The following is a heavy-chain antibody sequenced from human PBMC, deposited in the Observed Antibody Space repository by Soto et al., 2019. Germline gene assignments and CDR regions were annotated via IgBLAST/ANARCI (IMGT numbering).Heavy chain of an antibody. CDR1: GFSLSTSGMG. CDR3: AQVNTNFYFYYRDV. V-gene: IGHV2-5*02. Sequence: QITLQESGPTLVKPTQTLTLTCTFSGFSLSTSGMGVGWIRQPPGKALEWLALLYGDDDKRYSPALKSRLTRTKDNSKDQVVLTVTTMEPVDTATYYCAQVNTNFYFYYRDVWGKGTTITVSS. CDR2: LYGDDDK. J-gene: IGHJ6*03. D-gene: IGHD4-4*01.